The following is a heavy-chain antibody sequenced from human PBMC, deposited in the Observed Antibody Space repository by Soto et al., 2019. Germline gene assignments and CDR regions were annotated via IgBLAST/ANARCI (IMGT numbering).Heavy chain of an antibody. J-gene: IGHJ4*02. CDR3: ARGGPGTYFDY. V-gene: IGHV3-23*01. D-gene: IGHD6-13*01. CDR2: VSGSGGST. Sequence: EVQLLESGGGLVQPGGSLRLSCAASGFTFSSYAMRWVRQAPGKGLEWVSAVSGSGGSTYYADSVKGRFTISRDNSKNTLYLQMNSLRAEAPAVYYCARGGPGTYFDYWGQGTLVTVSS. CDR1: GFTFSSYA.